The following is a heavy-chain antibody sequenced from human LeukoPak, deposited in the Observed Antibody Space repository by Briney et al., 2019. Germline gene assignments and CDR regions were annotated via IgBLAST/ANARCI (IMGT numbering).Heavy chain of an antibody. V-gene: IGHV3-23*01. CDR2: IYNSGAKT. Sequence: GGSLRLPCAASGFTFSTYSMTWDRQGPGKGLEWVSSIYNSGAKTFYADSVKGRFTISRDNSKNTLYLQMNSLRVEDTAVYYCAKDVAPDSGWDLDYWGQGTLVTVSS. CDR1: GFTFSTYS. D-gene: IGHD6-19*01. J-gene: IGHJ4*02. CDR3: AKDVAPDSGWDLDY.